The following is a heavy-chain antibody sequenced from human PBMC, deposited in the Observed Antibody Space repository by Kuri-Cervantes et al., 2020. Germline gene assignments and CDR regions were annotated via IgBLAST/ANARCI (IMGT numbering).Heavy chain of an antibody. Sequence: GESLKISCKTSGYSFTSYWIGWVRQTPGKGLEWMGIIYPGDSDTRYNPSFQGQVTISADKSISTAYLQWSSLKASDTAMYYCARLPTEVYTWPLHAFDIWGQGTMVTVSS. J-gene: IGHJ3*02. D-gene: IGHD2-2*02. V-gene: IGHV5-51*01. CDR1: GYSFTSYW. CDR2: IYPGDSDT. CDR3: ARLPTEVYTWPLHAFDI.